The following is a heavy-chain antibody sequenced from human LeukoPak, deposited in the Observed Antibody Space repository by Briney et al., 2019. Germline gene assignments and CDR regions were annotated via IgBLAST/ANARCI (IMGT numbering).Heavy chain of an antibody. CDR1: GGSLSGYY. D-gene: IGHD3-22*01. Sequence: SETLSLTCGVHGGSLSGYYWSWTRQPPGKGLEWIGDINHRGSTNYKPSLKSRVTISVDTSKNQYSLKLSSVTAADTAVYYCVAYYYDSNGYYFVDYWGQGALVTVSS. J-gene: IGHJ4*02. V-gene: IGHV4-34*01. CDR3: VAYYYDSNGYYFVDY. CDR2: INHRGST.